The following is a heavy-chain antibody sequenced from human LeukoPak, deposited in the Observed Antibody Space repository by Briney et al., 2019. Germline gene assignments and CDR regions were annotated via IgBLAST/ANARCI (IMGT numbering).Heavy chain of an antibody. CDR3: ARVYDILTGSTLDFDY. CDR2: ISSSSSYI. D-gene: IGHD3-9*01. J-gene: IGHJ4*02. Sequence: GGSLRLSCAASGFTFSSYSMNWVRQAPGKGLEWVSSISSSSSYIYYADPVKGRFTISRDNAKNSLYLQMNSLRAEDTAVYYCARVYDILTGSTLDFDYWGQGTLVTVSS. V-gene: IGHV3-21*01. CDR1: GFTFSSYS.